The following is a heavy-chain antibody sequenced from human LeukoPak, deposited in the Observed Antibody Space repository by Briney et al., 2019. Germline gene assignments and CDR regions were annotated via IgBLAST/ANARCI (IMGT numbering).Heavy chain of an antibody. V-gene: IGHV3-33*01. CDR1: GFTFSSYG. CDR2: IWYDGSNK. J-gene: IGHJ3*02. D-gene: IGHD3-22*01. Sequence: GGSLGLSCAASGFTFSSYGMHWVRQAPGKGLEWVAVIWYDGSNKYYADSVKGRFTISRDNSKNTLYLQMNSLRAEDTAVYYCAREGFYYYDSSGYKRDASDIWGQGTMVTVSS. CDR3: AREGFYYYDSSGYKRDASDI.